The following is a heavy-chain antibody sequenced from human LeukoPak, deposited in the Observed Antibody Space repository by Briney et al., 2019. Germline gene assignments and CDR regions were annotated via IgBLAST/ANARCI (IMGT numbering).Heavy chain of an antibody. D-gene: IGHD2-2*01. CDR3: ASDCSITSCYDS. J-gene: IGHJ4*02. CDR1: GGSISSYY. Sequence: SETLSLTCTVSGGSISSYYWSWIRQPAGEGLEWIGRVHTSGDTNYNPSLKSRVTMSVDTSKSQFSLKLSSVTAADTAVYYCASDCSITSCYDSWGQGTLVTVSS. V-gene: IGHV4-4*07. CDR2: VHTSGDT.